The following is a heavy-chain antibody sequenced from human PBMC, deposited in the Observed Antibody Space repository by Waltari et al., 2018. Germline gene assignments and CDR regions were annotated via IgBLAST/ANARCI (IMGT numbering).Heavy chain of an antibody. Sequence: QVQLVQSGAEVKKPGASVKVSCTASGYTLTGYYMHWVRKAPGQGLEWMGRSKPNSGGTNYAQKFQGRVTVARDTSISTAYMELSRLRSDDTAVYYCARSPRIAARSPRDAFDIWGQGTMVTVSS. V-gene: IGHV1-2*06. CDR3: ARSPRIAARSPRDAFDI. D-gene: IGHD6-6*01. CDR1: GYTLTGYY. J-gene: IGHJ3*02. CDR2: SKPNSGGT.